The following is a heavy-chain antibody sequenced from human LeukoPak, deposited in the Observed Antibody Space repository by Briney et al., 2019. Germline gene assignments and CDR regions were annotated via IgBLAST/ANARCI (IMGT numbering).Heavy chain of an antibody. D-gene: IGHD6-13*01. CDR1: GGTFSSYA. J-gene: IGHJ4*02. Sequence: GASVKVSCKASGGTFSSYAISWVRQAPGQGLEWMGRIIPILGIANYAQKFQGRVTITADISTSTAYMELSSLRSEDTAIYYCARDPGYTSSWFPDLWGQGTLVTVSS. CDR2: IIPILGIA. CDR3: ARDPGYTSSWFPDL. V-gene: IGHV1-69*04.